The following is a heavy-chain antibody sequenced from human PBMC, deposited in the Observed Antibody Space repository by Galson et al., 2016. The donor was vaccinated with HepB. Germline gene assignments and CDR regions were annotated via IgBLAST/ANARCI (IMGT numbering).Heavy chain of an antibody. CDR1: GYRFPSYW. Sequence: QSGAEVKKPGESLRISCKGSGYRFPSYWIGWVRQMPGKGLEWMGIIYAGDSNTPYSPAFQGQVTISADKSISTAYLQWSSLKASDTAMYYGARYHDYKDYFDFWGQGTLVTVSS. CDR3: ARYHDYKDYFDF. J-gene: IGHJ4*01. V-gene: IGHV5-51*01. CDR2: IYAGDSNT. D-gene: IGHD4-11*01.